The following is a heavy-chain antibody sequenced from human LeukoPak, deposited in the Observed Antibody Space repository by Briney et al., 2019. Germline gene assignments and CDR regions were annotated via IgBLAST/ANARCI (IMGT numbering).Heavy chain of an antibody. D-gene: IGHD4-11*01. Sequence: GESLKIFCKGSGYSFTSYWIGWVRQMPGKGLEWMGIIYPGDSDTRYSPSFQGQVTISADKSISTAYLQWSSLKASDTAMYYCARHGTLTTVNADFDYWGQGTLVTVSS. CDR2: IYPGDSDT. CDR1: GYSFTSYW. CDR3: ARHGTLTTVNADFDY. V-gene: IGHV5-51*01. J-gene: IGHJ4*02.